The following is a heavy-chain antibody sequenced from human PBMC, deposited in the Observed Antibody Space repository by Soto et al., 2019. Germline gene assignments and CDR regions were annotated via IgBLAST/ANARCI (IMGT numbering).Heavy chain of an antibody. CDR2: IIPIFGTA. J-gene: IGHJ5*02. CDR3: ARPTRYYYDSSGQSAWFDP. D-gene: IGHD3-22*01. CDR1: GGTFSSYA. Sequence: GASVKVSCKASGGTFSSYAISWVRQEPGQGLEWMGGIIPIFGTANYAQKFQGRVTITADESTSTAYMELSSLRSEDTAVYYCARPTRYYYDSSGQSAWFDPWGQGTLVTVSS. V-gene: IGHV1-69*13.